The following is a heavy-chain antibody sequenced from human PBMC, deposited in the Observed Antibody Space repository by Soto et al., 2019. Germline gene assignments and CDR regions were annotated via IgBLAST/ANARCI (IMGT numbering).Heavy chain of an antibody. D-gene: IGHD3-3*01. Sequence: PGGSLRLSCAASGFTFDDYAMHWVRQAPGKGLEWVSGISWNSGSIGYADSVKGRFTISRDNAKNSLYLQMNSLRAEDTALYYCAKAPDPDFWSGYSLDYWGQGTLVTVSS. V-gene: IGHV3-9*01. CDR1: GFTFDDYA. CDR3: AKAPDPDFWSGYSLDY. J-gene: IGHJ4*02. CDR2: ISWNSGSI.